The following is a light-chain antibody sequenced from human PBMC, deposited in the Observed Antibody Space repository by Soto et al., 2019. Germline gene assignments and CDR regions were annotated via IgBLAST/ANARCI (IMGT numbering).Light chain of an antibody. V-gene: IGLV3-1*01. J-gene: IGLJ2*01. CDR1: KLGDKY. Sequence: SYELTQPPSVSVSPGQTASITCSGDKLGDKYACWYQHKPGQSPVLVIYQDRRRPSGIPERFSGSNSGNTATLTISGTQAMDEADYYCQAWDSSIVVFGGGTKLTVL. CDR3: QAWDSSIVV. CDR2: QDR.